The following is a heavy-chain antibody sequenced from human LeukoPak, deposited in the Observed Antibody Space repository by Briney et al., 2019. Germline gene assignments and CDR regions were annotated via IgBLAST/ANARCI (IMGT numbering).Heavy chain of an antibody. Sequence: PGGSLRLSCAAAGFTFSSYSMNWVRQAPGKGLEWVSSISSSSSYIYYADSVKGRVTIPRDNAKNSLYLQMNSLRAEDTAVYYCAREAEPYYYDSSGYCDNWGQGTLVTVSS. CDR2: ISSSSSYI. D-gene: IGHD3-22*01. J-gene: IGHJ4*02. CDR3: AREAEPYYYDSSGYCDN. CDR1: GFTFSSYS. V-gene: IGHV3-21*01.